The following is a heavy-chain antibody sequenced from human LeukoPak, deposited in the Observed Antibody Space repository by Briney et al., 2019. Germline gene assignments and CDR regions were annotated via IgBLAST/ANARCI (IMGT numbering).Heavy chain of an antibody. Sequence: GGSLRLSCAASGFTFSASVMHWVRQAPGKGLEYVSVISSNGGSTSYANSVKGRFTISRDNSKNTLYLQMGSLRAEDVAVYYCARDLSGGGLDYWGQGTLVTVSS. CDR2: ISSNGGST. J-gene: IGHJ4*02. V-gene: IGHV3-64*01. D-gene: IGHD3-10*01. CDR3: ARDLSGGGLDY. CDR1: GFTFSASV.